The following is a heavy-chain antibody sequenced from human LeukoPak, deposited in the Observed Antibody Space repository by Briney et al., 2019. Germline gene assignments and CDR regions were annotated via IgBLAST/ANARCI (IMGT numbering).Heavy chain of an antibody. CDR3: ARDRVAAAGTSEFDF. J-gene: IGHJ4*02. V-gene: IGHV4-59*13. CDR1: GGSISTYY. D-gene: IGHD6-13*01. Sequence: SETLSLTCTVSGGSISTYYWSWLRQPPGKGLEWIGNIYYSGSTNYNPSLKSRVTLSVDTSKNQFSLKLSSVTAADTAVYYCARDRVAAAGTSEFDFWGQGTLVTVSS. CDR2: IYYSGST.